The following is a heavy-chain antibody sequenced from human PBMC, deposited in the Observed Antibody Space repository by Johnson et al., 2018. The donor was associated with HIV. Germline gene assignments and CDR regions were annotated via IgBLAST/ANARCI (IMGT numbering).Heavy chain of an antibody. D-gene: IGHD1-7*01. CDR2: ISYDGSNK. CDR3: AREKLELGIDAFDI. Sequence: QVQLVESGGGVVQPGRSLRLSCAASGFTFSSYAMHWVRQAPGKGLEWVAVISYDGSNKYYADSVKGRFTISRDNSNNTLYLQMNSLRAEDTAVYYCAREKLELGIDAFDIWGQGTIVIVSS. V-gene: IGHV3-30-3*01. J-gene: IGHJ3*02. CDR1: GFTFSSYA.